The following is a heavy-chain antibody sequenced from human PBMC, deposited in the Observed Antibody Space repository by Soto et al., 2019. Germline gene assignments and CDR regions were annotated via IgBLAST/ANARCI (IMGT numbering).Heavy chain of an antibody. Sequence: ASVKVSCKASGYTFTSYDINWVRQATGQGLEWMGWMNPNSGNTGYAQKFQGRVTMTRNTSISTAYMELSSLRSEDTAVYYCARVKGPTRIAARRFDPWGQGTLVTVSS. CDR2: MNPNSGNT. CDR1: GYTFTSYD. J-gene: IGHJ5*02. CDR3: ARVKGPTRIAARRFDP. V-gene: IGHV1-8*01. D-gene: IGHD6-6*01.